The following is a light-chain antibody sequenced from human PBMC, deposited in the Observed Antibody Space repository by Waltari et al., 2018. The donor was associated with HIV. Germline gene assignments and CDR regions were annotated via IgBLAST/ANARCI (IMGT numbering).Light chain of an antibody. V-gene: IGLV1-47*01. Sequence: QSVLTQPPSASGTPGQRVTISCSGSSSNIGSNYVYWYQQLPGTAPKLLIYRNNRRPSGVPDRFSGSKSGTSASLAIIGLRSEDEADYYCAAWDDSLSGPVFGGGTKLTVL. CDR2: RNN. CDR3: AAWDDSLSGPV. CDR1: SSNIGSNY. J-gene: IGLJ2*01.